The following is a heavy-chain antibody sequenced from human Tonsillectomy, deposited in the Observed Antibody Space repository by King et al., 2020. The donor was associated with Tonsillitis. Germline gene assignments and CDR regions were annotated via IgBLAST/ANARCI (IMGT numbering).Heavy chain of an antibody. Sequence: QLQESGPGLVKPSETLSLTCAVSGYSISSGSYWGWIRQPPGKGLEWIGNIYHSGSTYYNPSLKSRVTISGDTSENQFSLRLSSVTAADTAVYYCARVGGTYYQEYWGQGTLVTVSS. CDR2: IYHSGST. D-gene: IGHD1-26*01. CDR1: GYSISSGSY. J-gene: IGHJ4*02. CDR3: ARVGGTYYQEY. V-gene: IGHV4-38-2*01.